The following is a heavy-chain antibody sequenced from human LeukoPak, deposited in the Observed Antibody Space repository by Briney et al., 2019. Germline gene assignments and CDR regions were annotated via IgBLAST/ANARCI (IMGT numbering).Heavy chain of an antibody. CDR1: GYTFTSYD. D-gene: IGHD3-22*01. Sequence: ASVKVSCKASGYTFTSYDINWVRQATGQGLEWMGWMNPNSGNTGYAQKFQGRVTMTRNTSISTAYMELSSLRSEDTAVYYCARGITMIVGVLRRHNWFDPWGQGTLVTVSS. CDR2: MNPNSGNT. V-gene: IGHV1-8*01. CDR3: ARGITMIVGVLRRHNWFDP. J-gene: IGHJ5*02.